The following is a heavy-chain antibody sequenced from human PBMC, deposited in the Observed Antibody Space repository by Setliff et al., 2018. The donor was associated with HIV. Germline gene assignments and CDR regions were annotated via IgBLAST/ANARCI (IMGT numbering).Heavy chain of an antibody. CDR2: IHPSGNT. V-gene: IGHV4-34*01. CDR1: GGSFSGYY. CDR3: AQEERDAYNYWFDP. J-gene: IGHJ5*02. D-gene: IGHD1-1*01. Sequence: SETLSLTCAVYGGSFSGYYWSWIRQPPGKGLEWIGEIHPSGNTYYNPSLQSRVTISVDTSKNQFSLNLSSVTAADTAVYYCAQEERDAYNYWFDPWGQGTLVTVSS.